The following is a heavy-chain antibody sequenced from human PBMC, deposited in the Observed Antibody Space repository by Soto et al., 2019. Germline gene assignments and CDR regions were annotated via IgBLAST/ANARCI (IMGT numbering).Heavy chain of an antibody. CDR1: GGSISSYY. V-gene: IGHV4-59*01. J-gene: IGHJ4*02. D-gene: IGHD3-9*01. Sequence: SETLSLTCTVSGGSISSYYWSWIRQPPGKGPEWIGYIYYSGSTNYNPSLKSRVTISVDTSKNQFSLKLSSVTAADTAVYYCARSPSDILTGYYLNWGQGTLVTVSS. CDR3: ARSPSDILTGYYLN. CDR2: IYYSGST.